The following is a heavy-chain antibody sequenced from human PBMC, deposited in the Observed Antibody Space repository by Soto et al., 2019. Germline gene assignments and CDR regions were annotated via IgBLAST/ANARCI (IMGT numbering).Heavy chain of an antibody. CDR3: ATQEVGGSYVYTFDP. D-gene: IGHD1-26*01. Sequence: HSETLSLTCTVSGGSISSSSYYWGWIRQPPGKGLEWIGSIYYSGSTYYNPSLKSRVTISVDTSKNHFSLKLSSVTAADTAVYYCATQEVGGSYVYTFDPWGQGTLVTVSS. CDR2: IYYSGST. CDR1: GGSISSSSYY. J-gene: IGHJ5*02. V-gene: IGHV4-39*02.